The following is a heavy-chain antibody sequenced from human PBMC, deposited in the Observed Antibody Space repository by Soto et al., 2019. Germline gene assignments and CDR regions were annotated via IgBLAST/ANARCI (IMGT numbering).Heavy chain of an antibody. V-gene: IGHV3-11*01. CDR3: AGDLCNGVCQRWDGMDV. CDR1: GFTFSDYY. CDR2: ISSSGSTI. J-gene: IGHJ6*02. D-gene: IGHD2-8*01. Sequence: QVQLVESGGGLVKPGESLRLSCAASGFTFSDYYMNWIRQAPGKGLEWVSYISSSGSTIYYAASVKGRFTISRDNAKNSLYLQMTSLRAEDTAVYSCAGDLCNGVCQRWDGMDVWRQGTTVTVSS.